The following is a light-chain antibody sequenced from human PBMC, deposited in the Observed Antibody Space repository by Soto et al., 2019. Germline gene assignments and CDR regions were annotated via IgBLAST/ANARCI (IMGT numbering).Light chain of an antibody. V-gene: IGKV4-1*01. CDR1: QSVLFNSNNKNY. CDR2: WAS. CDR3: QQYYTTPLT. J-gene: IGKJ4*01. Sequence: DIVMTQSPDYLSVSLGETATINCKSSQSVLFNSNNKNYLAWYQQKAGQSPRLLLYWASAREVGVPDRFSGSGCGTDFTLTITSLQAEDVAVYYCQQYYTTPLTFGGGTKVELK.